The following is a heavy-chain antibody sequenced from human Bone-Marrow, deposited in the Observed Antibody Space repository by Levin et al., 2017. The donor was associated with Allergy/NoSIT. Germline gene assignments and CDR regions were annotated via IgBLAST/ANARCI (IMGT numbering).Heavy chain of an antibody. CDR3: ARGGSRTGQWQC. CDR2: MTQDGSEK. J-gene: IGHJ4*02. CDR1: GFTFSDFW. Sequence: GGSLRLSCAASGFTFSDFWWSWVRQAPGKGLEWVANMTQDGSEKYYVDSVKGRFTISRDNVKESLYLHVNSLRAEDTAVYYCARGGSRTGQWQCWGQGTLVTDSS. V-gene: IGHV3-7*01. D-gene: IGHD3/OR15-3a*01.